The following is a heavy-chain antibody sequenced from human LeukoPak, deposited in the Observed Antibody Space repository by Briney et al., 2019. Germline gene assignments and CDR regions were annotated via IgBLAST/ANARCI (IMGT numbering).Heavy chain of an antibody. CDR3: ARVLSPEYQLLSSLTDYYMDV. Sequence: ASVKVSCKASGYTFTGYYMHWVRQAPGQGLEWMGRINPNSGGTNYAQKFQGRVTMTRDTSISTAYMELSRLRSDDTAVYYCARVLSPEYQLLSSLTDYYMDVWGKGTTVTVSS. V-gene: IGHV1-2*06. D-gene: IGHD2-2*01. J-gene: IGHJ6*03. CDR2: INPNSGGT. CDR1: GYTFTGYY.